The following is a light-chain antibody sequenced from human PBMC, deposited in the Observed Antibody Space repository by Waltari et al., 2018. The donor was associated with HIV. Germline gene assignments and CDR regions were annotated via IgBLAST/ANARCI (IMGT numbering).Light chain of an antibody. CDR1: QSVRSN. J-gene: IGKJ1*01. Sequence: EVVMTQSPATLSVSPGERATLSCRASQSVRSNLAWYQQKPGQAPRLLIYAASTRATGFPARFSGSGSGTEFTLTISSLQSEDFAVYYCQQYNNWPQTFGQGTKVEIK. CDR3: QQYNNWPQT. V-gene: IGKV3-15*01. CDR2: AAS.